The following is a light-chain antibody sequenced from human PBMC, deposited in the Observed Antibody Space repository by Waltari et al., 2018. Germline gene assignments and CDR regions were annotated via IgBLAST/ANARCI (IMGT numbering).Light chain of an antibody. Sequence: QSALTQAASVTGSPGQSITISCTGTSSNVGGYNYVFWYQQYPGKAPKLMIYDVSNRPSGVSNRFSGSKSGNTASLTISGLQAEDEADYYCSSYTSSRTRVFGGGTKLTVL. CDR2: DVS. CDR1: SSNVGGYNY. CDR3: SSYTSSRTRV. V-gene: IGLV2-14*01. J-gene: IGLJ3*02.